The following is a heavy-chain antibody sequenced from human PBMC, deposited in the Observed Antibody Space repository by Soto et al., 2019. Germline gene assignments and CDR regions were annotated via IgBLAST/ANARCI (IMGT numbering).Heavy chain of an antibody. Sequence: QVQLVQSGDEVTKPGASVRVSCEAFGYTFTNYGINWLRQLPGQGLEWMGWISAYNGDTNFAQNLKGRVTLTTDTSTDTAYMELRSLRFDDTAVYFCARDRLGNVLYYGMDVWGQGTTVTVSS. CDR2: ISAYNGDT. J-gene: IGHJ6*02. D-gene: IGHD1-1*01. CDR1: GYTFTNYG. V-gene: IGHV1-18*01. CDR3: ARDRLGNVLYYGMDV.